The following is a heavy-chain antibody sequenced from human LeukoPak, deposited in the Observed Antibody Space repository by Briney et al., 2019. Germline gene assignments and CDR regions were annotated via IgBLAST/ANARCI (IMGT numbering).Heavy chain of an antibody. Sequence: PSETLSLTCAVYGGSFSGYYWSWIRQPPGKGLEWIGEINHSGSTNYNPSLKSRVTISVDTSKNQFSLKLSSVTAADTAVYYCARGSDDYGDYPLDYWGRGTLVTVSS. CDR3: ARGSDDYGDYPLDY. CDR1: GGSFSGYY. J-gene: IGHJ4*02. V-gene: IGHV4-34*01. CDR2: INHSGST. D-gene: IGHD4-17*01.